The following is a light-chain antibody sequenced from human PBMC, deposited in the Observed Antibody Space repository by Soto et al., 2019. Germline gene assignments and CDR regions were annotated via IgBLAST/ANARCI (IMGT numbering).Light chain of an antibody. CDR3: QQRSNWLPAWA. J-gene: IGKJ1*01. V-gene: IGKV3-11*01. CDR2: DAS. Sequence: VVLTQSPATLSLPSKKRTTLCCSAIQSVSSYLACYQQTTGEAPRLLISDASSRATGIPARFNGRGSWIYFTITSRRLEPEDCPAYYCQQRSNWLPAWALRQGTKVDIK. CDR1: QSVSSY.